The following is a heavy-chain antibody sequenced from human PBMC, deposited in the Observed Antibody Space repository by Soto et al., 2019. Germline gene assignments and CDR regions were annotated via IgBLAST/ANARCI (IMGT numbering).Heavy chain of an antibody. Sequence: PSETLSLTCAVSGDSISNHYWSWIRQPPGKGLEWIGYIYSTGSSNYSPSLKGRVTISIDTSKNQFSLKLSSVTAADTAVYYCARVSLYCSGGSCYGKPKDFDYWGQGTLVTVSS. V-gene: IGHV4-59*11. CDR2: IYSTGSS. CDR1: GDSISNHY. D-gene: IGHD2-15*01. CDR3: ARVSLYCSGGSCYGKPKDFDY. J-gene: IGHJ4*02.